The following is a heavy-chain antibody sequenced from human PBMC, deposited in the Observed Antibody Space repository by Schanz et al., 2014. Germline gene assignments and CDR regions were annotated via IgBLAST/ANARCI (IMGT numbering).Heavy chain of an antibody. Sequence: QVQLVQSGAEVKKPGSSVKVSCKASRSTFSSYTIMWVRQVPGQGLEWMGWISTSNGNTNYIQKLQGRVTMTTDTSTSTAYMELTSLRFDDTAVYYCARDFSAYVGNYFDYWGQGTLVTVSS. J-gene: IGHJ4*02. D-gene: IGHD5-12*01. V-gene: IGHV1-18*01. CDR1: RSTFSSYT. CDR3: ARDFSAYVGNYFDY. CDR2: ISTSNGNT.